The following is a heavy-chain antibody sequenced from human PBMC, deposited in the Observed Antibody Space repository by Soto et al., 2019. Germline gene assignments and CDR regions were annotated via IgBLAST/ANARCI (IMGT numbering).Heavy chain of an antibody. Sequence: QVQLVQSGAEVKKPGASVKVSCKASGYTFTSYDINWVRQATGQALEWMGWMNPNSGNTGYAQKFQGRVTMTRNTSISTAYMELSSRRFEDTAVYYCASQLEYSSYKYFQHWGQGTLVTVSS. CDR3: ASQLEYSSYKYFQH. V-gene: IGHV1-8*01. J-gene: IGHJ1*01. CDR1: GYTFTSYD. CDR2: MNPNSGNT. D-gene: IGHD6-6*01.